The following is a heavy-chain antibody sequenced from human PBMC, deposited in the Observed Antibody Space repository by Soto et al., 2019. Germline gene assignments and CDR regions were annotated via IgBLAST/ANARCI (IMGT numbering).Heavy chain of an antibody. V-gene: IGHV3-23*01. D-gene: IGHD1-1*01. Sequence: GGSLRLSFAASGFTFSDCSMSWVRQTPERGLEWVSTLTRGGTSYYADAVQGRLTVSRDNSKNTVSLQMHSLRAQDTALYYCTKRATTVPTPGNYFDXWGQGTPVTVSX. CDR3: TKRATTVPTPGNYFDX. J-gene: IGHJ4*02. CDR1: GFTFSDCS. CDR2: LTRGGTS.